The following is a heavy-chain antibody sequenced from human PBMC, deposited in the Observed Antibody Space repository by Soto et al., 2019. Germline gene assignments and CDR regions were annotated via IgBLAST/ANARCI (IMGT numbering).Heavy chain of an antibody. V-gene: IGHV3-23*01. Sequence: EVQLLESGGGLVQPGGSLRLSCAASGFTFSSYAMSWVRQAPGKGLEWVSAISGSGGSTYYEDSVKGRFTISRDNSKNTLYLQMNSLRAEDTAVYYCAKVRRRSYYYYGMDVWGQGTTVTVSS. CDR2: ISGSGGST. CDR3: AKVRRRSYYYYGMDV. CDR1: GFTFSSYA. J-gene: IGHJ6*02. D-gene: IGHD3-10*01.